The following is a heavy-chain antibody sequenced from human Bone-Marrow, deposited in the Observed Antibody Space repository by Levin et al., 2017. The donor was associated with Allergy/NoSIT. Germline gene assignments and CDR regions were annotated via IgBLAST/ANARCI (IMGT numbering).Heavy chain of an antibody. CDR3: ARGGGIAAAGTWSSGIYFDY. V-gene: IGHV4-34*01. CDR2: INHSGST. CDR1: GGSFSGYY. J-gene: IGHJ4*02. Sequence: RSETLSLTCAVYGGSFSGYYWSWIRQPPGKGLEWIGEINHSGSTNYNPSLKSRVTISVDTSKNQFSLKLSSVTAADTAVYYCARGGGIAAAGTWSSGIYFDYWGQGTLVTVSS. D-gene: IGHD6-13*01.